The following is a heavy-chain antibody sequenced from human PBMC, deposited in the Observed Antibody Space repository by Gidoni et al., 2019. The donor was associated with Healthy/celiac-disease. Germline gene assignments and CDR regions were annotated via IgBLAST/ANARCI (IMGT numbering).Heavy chain of an antibody. CDR3: ARDSVVEMATISSDY. Sequence: EVQLVESGGGLVKPGGSLRLSCAASGFTFSSYSMNWVRQAPGKGLEWVSSISSSSSYIYYADSVKGRFTISRDNAKNSLYLQMNSLRAEDTAVYYCARDSVVEMATISSDYWGQGTLVTVSS. CDR2: ISSSSSYI. CDR1: GFTFSSYS. V-gene: IGHV3-21*01. D-gene: IGHD5-12*01. J-gene: IGHJ4*02.